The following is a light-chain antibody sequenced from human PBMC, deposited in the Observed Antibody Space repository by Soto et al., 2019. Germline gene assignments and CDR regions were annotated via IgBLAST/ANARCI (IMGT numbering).Light chain of an antibody. Sequence: SVLTQPRSVSAALGQEVAISYTGSSSNIAANSVSWYQHLPGTAPKLLIYDTDRRPSGIPARFSGSKSGTSATLGITGLQTGDQADYYCGAWDTSLGVYVFGSGTKVTVL. J-gene: IGLJ1*01. CDR2: DTD. CDR1: SSNIAANS. V-gene: IGLV1-51*01. CDR3: GAWDTSLGVYV.